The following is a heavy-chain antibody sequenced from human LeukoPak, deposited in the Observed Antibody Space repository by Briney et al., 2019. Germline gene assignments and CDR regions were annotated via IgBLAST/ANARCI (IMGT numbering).Heavy chain of an antibody. CDR3: AREGGGGNSYYFDY. V-gene: IGHV4-61*01. Sequence: SETLSLTCTVSGGSISSSSYYWSWIRQPPGKGLEWIGYIYYSGSTNYNPSLKSRVTISVDTSKNQFSLKLSSVTAADTAVYYCAREGGGGNSYYFDYWGQGTLVTVPS. D-gene: IGHD4-23*01. J-gene: IGHJ4*02. CDR1: GGSISSSSYY. CDR2: IYYSGST.